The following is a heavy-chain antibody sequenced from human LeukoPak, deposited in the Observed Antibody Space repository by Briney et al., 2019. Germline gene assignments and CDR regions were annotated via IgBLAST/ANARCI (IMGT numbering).Heavy chain of an antibody. D-gene: IGHD2-2*03. V-gene: IGHV4-38-2*02. CDR2: IYHSGST. CDR3: ARLLDIVVATN. CDR1: GYSISSGYY. Sequence: SETMSLTCTVSGYSISSGYYWGWIRQPPGKGLEWIGRIYHSGSTYYNPSLKSRVSISVDTSKNQFSLKLSSVTAADTGAYYCARLLDIVVATNWGQGTLVTVYS. J-gene: IGHJ4*02.